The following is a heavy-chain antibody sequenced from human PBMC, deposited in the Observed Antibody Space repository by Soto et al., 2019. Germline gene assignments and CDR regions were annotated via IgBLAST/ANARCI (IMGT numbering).Heavy chain of an antibody. V-gene: IGHV1-18*01. CDR2: ISAYNGNT. J-gene: IGHJ6*03. CDR3: ARDRTMVRGVIIRGNYYYYMDV. Sequence: ASVKVSCKASGYTFTSYGTSWVRQAPGQGLEWMGWISAYNGNTNYAQKLQGRVTMTTDTSTSTAYMELRSLRSDDTAVYYCARDRTMVRGVIIRGNYYYYMDVWGKGTTVTVSS. CDR1: GYTFTSYG. D-gene: IGHD3-10*01.